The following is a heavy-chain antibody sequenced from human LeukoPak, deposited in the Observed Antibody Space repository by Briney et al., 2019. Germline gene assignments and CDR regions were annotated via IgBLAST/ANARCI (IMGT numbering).Heavy chain of an antibody. CDR2: ISYDGSNK. CDR1: GFTFSSYG. V-gene: IGHV3-30*18. Sequence: PGGSLRLSCAASGFTFSSYGMHWVRQAPGKGLEWVAIISYDGSNKYYADSVKGRFTISRDNSKNTLYLQMNSLRAEDTAVYYCAKKGGTLSDEYYLDYWGQGPLVTVSS. J-gene: IGHJ4*02. D-gene: IGHD1-26*01. CDR3: AKKGGTLSDEYYLDY.